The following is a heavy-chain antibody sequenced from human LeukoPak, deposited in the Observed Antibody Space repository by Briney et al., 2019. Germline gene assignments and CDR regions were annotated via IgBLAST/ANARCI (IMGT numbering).Heavy chain of an antibody. CDR1: GGSISSSSYY. CDR3: ARQLGYCSSTSCYADKVDY. V-gene: IGHV4-39*01. D-gene: IGHD2-2*01. Sequence: SETPSLTCTVSGGSISSSSYYWGWIRQPPGKGLEWIGSIYYSGSTYYNPSLKSRVTISVDTSKNQFSLKLSSVTAADTAVYYCARQLGYCSSTSCYADKVDYWGQGTLVTVPS. CDR2: IYYSGST. J-gene: IGHJ4*02.